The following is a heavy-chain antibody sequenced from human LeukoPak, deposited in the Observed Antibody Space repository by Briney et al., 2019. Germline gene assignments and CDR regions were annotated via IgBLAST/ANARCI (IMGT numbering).Heavy chain of an antibody. D-gene: IGHD5-18*01. CDR2: IYPGDSAT. Sequence: GESLKISCKDSGYKFTSYWIGWVRQMPGKGLEWMGIIYPGDSATTYSPSFQGQVTISADKSITTAYLQWSSLKASDTVMCYCARYWDTAMVVDYWGQGTLVTVSS. J-gene: IGHJ4*02. CDR3: ARYWDTAMVVDY. V-gene: IGHV5-51*01. CDR1: GYKFTSYW.